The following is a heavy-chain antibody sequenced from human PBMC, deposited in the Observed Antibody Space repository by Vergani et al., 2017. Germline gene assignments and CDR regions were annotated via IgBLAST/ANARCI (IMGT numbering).Heavy chain of an antibody. CDR1: GYSFTSYW. V-gene: IGHV5-51*01. J-gene: IGHJ5*02. D-gene: IGHD1-26*01. CDR3: ARLRTTPGSYHDQ. Sequence: EVQLVQSGAEVKKPGESLKISCKGSGYSFTSYWIGWVRQMPGKGLEWMGIIYPGDSDTRYSPSFQGQVTMSADESISTAYLQWSSLKASDTAMYFCARLRTTPGSYHDQWGQGTLITVSS. CDR2: IYPGDSDT.